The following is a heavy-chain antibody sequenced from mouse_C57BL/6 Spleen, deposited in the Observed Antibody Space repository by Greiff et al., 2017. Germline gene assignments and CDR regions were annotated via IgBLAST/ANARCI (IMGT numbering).Heavy chain of an antibody. J-gene: IGHJ3*01. Sequence: EVQLVESGGGLVTPGGSLKLSCAASGFTFSSYAMSWVRQTPEKRLEWVATISDGGSYTYYPDNVKGRFTISRANAKNNLYLQMGHLKSEDTAMYYCARDWDGPFAYWGQGTLVTVSA. CDR2: ISDGGSYT. D-gene: IGHD4-1*01. CDR1: GFTFSSYA. CDR3: ARDWDGPFAY. V-gene: IGHV5-4*01.